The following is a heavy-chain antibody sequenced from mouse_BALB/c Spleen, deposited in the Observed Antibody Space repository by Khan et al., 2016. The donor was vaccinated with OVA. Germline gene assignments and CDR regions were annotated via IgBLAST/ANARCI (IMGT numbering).Heavy chain of an antibody. V-gene: IGHV1-61*01. CDR2: IHPSDSET. J-gene: IGHJ1*01. CDR1: GYSFTSYW. D-gene: IGHD2-14*01. Sequence: QVQLQQSGAELVRPGASVKLSCKASGYSFTSYWMNWVKQRPGQGLEWIGMIHPSDSETTLNQKFEDRATLTVDKSSSTAYMQLSSPTSEDSAVYYCARGSTTSYGYFGVWGAGTTVTVSS. CDR3: ARGSTTSYGYFGV.